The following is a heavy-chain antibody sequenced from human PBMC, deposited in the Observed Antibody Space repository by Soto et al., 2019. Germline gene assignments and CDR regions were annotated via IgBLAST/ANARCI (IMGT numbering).Heavy chain of an antibody. Sequence: AGSLRLSCAASGFTFSSYAMHWVRQAPGKGLEWVAVISYDGSNKYYADPMKGRFTISRDNSNYTLYLQMTSLRADVTAVYYCARGNGSMASDIWGQGTMVTVSS. V-gene: IGHV3-30-3*01. D-gene: IGHD2-8*01. CDR3: ARGNGSMASDI. CDR2: ISYDGSNK. J-gene: IGHJ3*02. CDR1: GFTFSSYA.